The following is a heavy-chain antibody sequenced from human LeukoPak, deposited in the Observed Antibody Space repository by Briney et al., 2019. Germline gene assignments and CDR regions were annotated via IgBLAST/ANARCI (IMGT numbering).Heavy chain of an antibody. CDR2: IIAYNGNT. Sequence: ASVKVSCKASDYTFSNFGISWVRQAPGQGLEWMGYIIAYNGNTNYAQNFQGRVTMTTDTSTSTAYMELRSLRSDDTAVYYCARDLVRGRRKWENNGMDVWGQGTRVTVSS. CDR3: ARDLVRGRRKWENNGMDV. V-gene: IGHV1-18*01. CDR1: DYTFSNFG. J-gene: IGHJ6*02. D-gene: IGHD1-26*01.